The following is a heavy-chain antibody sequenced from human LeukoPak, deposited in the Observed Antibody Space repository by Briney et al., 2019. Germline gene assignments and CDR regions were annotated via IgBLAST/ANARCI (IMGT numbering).Heavy chain of an antibody. D-gene: IGHD3-22*01. Sequence: GGSLRLSCAASGFTFSSYEMNWVRQAPGKGLEWVSFISSTGSPIYYADSVKGRFTISRDNAKNSLYLQMNSLKTEDTAVYYCTRELRYYYDSSGYYSGDYWGQGTLVTVSS. CDR1: GFTFSSYE. J-gene: IGHJ4*02. CDR3: TRELRYYYDSSGYYSGDY. CDR2: ISSTGSPI. V-gene: IGHV3-48*03.